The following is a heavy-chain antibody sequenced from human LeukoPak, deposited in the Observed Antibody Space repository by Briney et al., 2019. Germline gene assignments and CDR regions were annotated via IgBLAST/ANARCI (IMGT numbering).Heavy chain of an antibody. Sequence: PGGSLRLSCAASGFAFNTYKMNWVRQAPGKGLEWVSYISTSGSTIHYADSVKGRFTISRDNAKNSLYLQMNSLRDEDTAVYFCARERPVGATPFDFWGQGTLVTVSS. CDR3: ARERPVGATPFDF. CDR2: ISTSGSTI. J-gene: IGHJ4*02. CDR1: GFAFNTYK. D-gene: IGHD1-26*01. V-gene: IGHV3-48*03.